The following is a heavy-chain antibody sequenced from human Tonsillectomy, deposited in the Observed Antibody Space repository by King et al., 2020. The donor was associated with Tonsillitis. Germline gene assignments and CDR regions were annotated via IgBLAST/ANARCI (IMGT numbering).Heavy chain of an antibody. Sequence: QLVQSGAEVKKPGASVKVSCKASGYTFTSYDINWVRQATGQGLEWMGRMNPNSGNTGYAQKFQGRVTMTRNTSISTAYMELSSLRSEDTAVYFCARSVLWFGDPHYFDFWGQGTLVTVSS. D-gene: IGHD3-10*01. J-gene: IGHJ4*02. V-gene: IGHV1-8*01. CDR2: MNPNSGNT. CDR3: ARSVLWFGDPHYFDF. CDR1: GYTFTSYD.